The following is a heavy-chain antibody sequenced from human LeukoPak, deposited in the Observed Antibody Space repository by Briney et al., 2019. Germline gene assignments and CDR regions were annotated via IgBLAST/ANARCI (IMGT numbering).Heavy chain of an antibody. Sequence: SVKVSCKASGGTFSSYAISWVRQAPGQGLEWMGGIIPIFGTANYAQKFQGRVTITTDESTSTAYMELSSLRSEDTAVYYCAREASYSNYFNYWGQGTLVTVSS. CDR2: IIPIFGTA. J-gene: IGHJ4*02. D-gene: IGHD4-11*01. CDR3: AREASYSNYFNY. CDR1: GGTFSSYA. V-gene: IGHV1-69*05.